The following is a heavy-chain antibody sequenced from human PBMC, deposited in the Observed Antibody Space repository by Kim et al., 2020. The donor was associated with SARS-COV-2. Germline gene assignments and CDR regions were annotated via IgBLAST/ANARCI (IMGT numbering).Heavy chain of an antibody. CDR2: IWSDGSNK. V-gene: IGHV3-33*01. J-gene: IGHJ3*02. Sequence: GGSLRLSCAASGVSFSSHGMHWVLQAPGKGLEWVAVIWSDGSNKNYADSVKGRFTISRDNSENTLYLQANSLRADDTAVYYCARDGVRGTVDAFDIWGQGTMVTVFS. CDR1: GVSFSSHG. CDR3: ARDGVRGTVDAFDI. D-gene: IGHD1-7*01.